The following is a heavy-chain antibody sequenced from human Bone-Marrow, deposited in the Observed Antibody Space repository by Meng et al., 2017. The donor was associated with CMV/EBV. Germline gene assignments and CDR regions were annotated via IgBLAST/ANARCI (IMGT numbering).Heavy chain of an antibody. CDR1: GYTFTSYD. CDR2: MNPNSGHT. Sequence: ASVKVSCKASGYTFTSYDINWVRQATGQGLEWMGWMNPNSGHTGYAQKFQGRVTMTRDTSISTAYMELTSLKSEDTALYYCARGGGTARFLEWLNYWGQGTLVTVSS. J-gene: IGHJ4*02. V-gene: IGHV1-8*01. CDR3: ARGGGTARFLEWLNY. D-gene: IGHD3-3*01.